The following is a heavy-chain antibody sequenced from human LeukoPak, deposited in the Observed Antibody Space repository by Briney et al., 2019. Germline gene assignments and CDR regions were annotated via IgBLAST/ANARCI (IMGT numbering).Heavy chain of an antibody. CDR2: ISSSGSTI. CDR1: GFTFSDYY. J-gene: IGHJ4*02. CDR3: ARVGYSSSWYVSPTLYYFDY. D-gene: IGHD6-13*01. V-gene: IGHV3-11*01. Sequence: GGPLRLSCAAPGFTFSDYYMSWIRQAPGKGLEWVSYISSSGSTIYYADSVKGRFTISRDNAKNSLYLQMNSLRAEDTAVYYCARVGYSSSWYVSPTLYYFDYWGQGTLVTVSS.